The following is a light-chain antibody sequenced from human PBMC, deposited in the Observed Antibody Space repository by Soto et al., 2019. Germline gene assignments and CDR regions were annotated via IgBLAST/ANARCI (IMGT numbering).Light chain of an antibody. Sequence: EIVMTQSPATLSVSPWERATLSCRASQSVSEFLAWYQQKPGQAPRLLIYDASNRATGIPARFSGSGSGTDFTLTISSLEAEDFALYYCQQRSKWPVTFGGGTKVDIK. CDR1: QSVSEF. V-gene: IGKV3-11*01. J-gene: IGKJ4*01. CDR3: QQRSKWPVT. CDR2: DAS.